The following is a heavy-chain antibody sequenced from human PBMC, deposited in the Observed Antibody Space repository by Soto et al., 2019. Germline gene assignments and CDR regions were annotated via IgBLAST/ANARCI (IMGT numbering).Heavy chain of an antibody. CDR1: GGTFDHAA. V-gene: IGHV1-69*01. D-gene: IGHD3-9*01. CDR2: INPMFNST. Sequence: QVQLVQSGAEVKKPGSSVKVSCEAPGGTFDHAAITWVRQAPGQGLEWVGGINPMFNSTHYAQKFQGRVTITADAVTSTAFMELRGLTSVVTAVYYCARQIFAADYWGQGTLLVVSS. J-gene: IGHJ4*02. CDR3: ARQIFAADY.